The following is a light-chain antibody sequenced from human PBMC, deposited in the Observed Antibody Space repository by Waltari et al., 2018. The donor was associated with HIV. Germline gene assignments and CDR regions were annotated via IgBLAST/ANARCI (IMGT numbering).Light chain of an antibody. CDR2: DNH. J-gene: IGLJ1*01. V-gene: IGLV1-51*01. Sequence: QSVLTQPPSVSATPGQKVTISCSGSSSNIATNSASWYQHFPGTVPKVLIYDNHKRSSGIPDRFSGSKSGTSATLDISGLQTGDEAHYYCGTWDTSLSAWIFGTGTKVTVL. CDR1: SSNIATNS. CDR3: GTWDTSLSAWI.